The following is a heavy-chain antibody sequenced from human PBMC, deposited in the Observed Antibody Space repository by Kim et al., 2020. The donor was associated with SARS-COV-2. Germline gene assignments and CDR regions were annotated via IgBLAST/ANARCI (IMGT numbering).Heavy chain of an antibody. J-gene: IGHJ4*02. CDR1: GFTFSSYS. D-gene: IGHD2-21*02. Sequence: GGSLRLSCAASGFTFSSYSMNWVRQAPGKGLEWVSSISSSSSYIYYADSVKGRFTISRDNAKNSLYLQMNSLRAEDTAVYYCATDVVVTAMPPDYWGQGTLVTVSS. CDR3: ATDVVVTAMPPDY. CDR2: ISSSSSYI. V-gene: IGHV3-21*04.